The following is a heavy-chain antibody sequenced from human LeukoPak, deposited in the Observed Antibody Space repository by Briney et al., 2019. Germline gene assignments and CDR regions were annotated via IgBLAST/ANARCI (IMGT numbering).Heavy chain of an antibody. CDR2: IDPNGNT. J-gene: IGHJ5*02. CDR3: ARGRVSNDFWSGYSHNWFNP. D-gene: IGHD3-3*01. Sequence: SETLSLTCTLSGVSISRTTYYWAWIRQSPGRGLEWIGEIDPNGNTKYNPSLETRVTISLDTSKNQFSLRLSSVTAAETAIYYCARGRVSNDFWSGYSHNWFNPWGQGALVAVSS. CDR1: GVSISRTTYY. V-gene: IGHV4-39*07.